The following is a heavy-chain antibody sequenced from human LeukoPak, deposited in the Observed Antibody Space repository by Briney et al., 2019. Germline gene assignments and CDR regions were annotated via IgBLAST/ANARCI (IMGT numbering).Heavy chain of an antibody. CDR3: ARGLSHPEV. CDR1: GDSISRYY. CDR2: IFYSWST. Sequence: MPSETVSLTCTVSGDSISRYYWRWMRQPPGEGGEWIGYIFYSWSTNYKPSLGSRVTISVHPSKNQFSLRLPSVTAADTAVYYCARGLSHPEVWGQGTLVTVSS. V-gene: IGHV4-59*01. D-gene: IGHD1-14*01. J-gene: IGHJ4*02.